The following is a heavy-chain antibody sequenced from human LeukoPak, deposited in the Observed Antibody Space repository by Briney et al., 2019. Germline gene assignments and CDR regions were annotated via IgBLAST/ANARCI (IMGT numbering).Heavy chain of an antibody. CDR2: INPGNGNP. CDR1: GYTFTSYV. J-gene: IGHJ4*02. CDR3: AKTSANSGYSQFGY. Sequence: ASVKVSCKASGYTFTSYVIHWVRQAPGQRLEWMGWINPGNGNPTYSQKFQGRVTITVDTSASTAYMDLSSLRSEDTAMYYCAKTSANSGYSQFGYWGQGTLITVSS. D-gene: IGHD5-12*01. V-gene: IGHV1-3*01.